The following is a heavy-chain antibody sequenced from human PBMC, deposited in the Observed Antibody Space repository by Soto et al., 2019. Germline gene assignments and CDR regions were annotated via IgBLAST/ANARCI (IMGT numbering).Heavy chain of an antibody. CDR2: IRGFSPYT. D-gene: IGHD2-15*01. CDR3: ARDRGYDAHDYYYNAMDV. CDR1: GFTFRTYT. J-gene: IGHJ6*02. V-gene: IGHV3-21*01. Sequence: GGSLRLSCVASGFTFRTYTMNWVRQAPGKGLEWISGIRGFSPYTFYAESVKGRFTISRDNAKNSLYLQMNSLGVEDTAVYYCARDRGYDAHDYYYNAMDVWGQGTTVTVSS.